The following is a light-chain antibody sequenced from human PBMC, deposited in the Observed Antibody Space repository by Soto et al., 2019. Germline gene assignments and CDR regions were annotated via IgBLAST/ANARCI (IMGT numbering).Light chain of an antibody. Sequence: ILMTQSPASLAVSLGERATISCKSSQSVLYSSNNKLAWYQQKPGQPPKLLIYWASTRESGVPDRFSGSGSGTDFTLTISSLQAEDVAVYYCQQFYSCPLTFGPGSKVDIK. J-gene: IGKJ3*01. CDR1: QSVLYSSNNK. CDR2: WAS. CDR3: QQFYSCPLT. V-gene: IGKV4-1*01.